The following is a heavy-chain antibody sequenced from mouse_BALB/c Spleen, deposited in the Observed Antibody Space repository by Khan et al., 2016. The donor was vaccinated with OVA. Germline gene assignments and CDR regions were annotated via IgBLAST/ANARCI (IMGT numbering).Heavy chain of an antibody. D-gene: IGHD1-1*01. V-gene: IGHV1S41*01. CDR1: GYTFTSYW. CDR3: ARENYDGRTCYAMDY. CDR2: IGPGSGNA. J-gene: IGHJ4*01. Sequence: DLVQPGASVKLSCKASGYTFTSYWINWIQQRPGQGLEWIGRIGPGSGNAYYNEMFKGKATLTVDTSSSTAYIQLSSLSSEDSGVYCCARENYDGRTCYAMDYWGQGTSVTVSS.